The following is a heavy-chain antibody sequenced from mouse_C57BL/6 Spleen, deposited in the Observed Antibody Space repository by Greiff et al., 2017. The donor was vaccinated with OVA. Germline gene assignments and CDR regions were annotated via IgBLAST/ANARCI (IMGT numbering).Heavy chain of an antibody. Sequence: VQLQQSGAELVRPGASVKLSCTASGFNIKDYYMHWVKQRPEQGLEWIGRIDPEDGDTENAPKFQGKATMTADTSSNTAYLQLSSLTSEDPAVYYCTTYYGSSLWYFDVWGTGTTVTVSS. CDR3: TTYYGSSLWYFDV. CDR2: IDPEDGDT. J-gene: IGHJ1*03. D-gene: IGHD1-1*01. V-gene: IGHV14-1*01. CDR1: GFNIKDYY.